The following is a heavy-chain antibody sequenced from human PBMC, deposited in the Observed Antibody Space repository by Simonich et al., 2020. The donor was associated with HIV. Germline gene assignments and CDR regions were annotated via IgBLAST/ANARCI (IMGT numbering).Heavy chain of an antibody. CDR1: RFTFSSQW. V-gene: IGHV3-74*01. CDR2: INNYGNT. CDR3: VREALVRGVSSKGGFDP. J-gene: IGHJ5*02. Sequence: EVQLVESGGGLVQSGGSLRLSCGASRFTFSSQWMHWVRHVPGKGLLWVSRINNYGNTAYADSVKGRFTISRDNAKNALYLQMNSLRVEDTAVYYCVREALVRGVSSKGGFDPWGQGTLVTVSS. D-gene: IGHD3-10*01.